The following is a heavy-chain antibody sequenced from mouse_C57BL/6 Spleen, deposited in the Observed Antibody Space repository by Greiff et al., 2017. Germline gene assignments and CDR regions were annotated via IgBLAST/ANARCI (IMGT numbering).Heavy chain of an antibody. Sequence: VKLMESGPGLVQPSQSLSITCTVSGFSLTSYGVHWVRQSPGKGLEWLGVIWSGGSTDYNAAFISRLSISKDNSKSQVFFKMNSLQADDTAIYYCARKRGNYVDAMDYWGQGTSVTVSS. CDR2: IWSGGST. CDR3: ARKRGNYVDAMDY. J-gene: IGHJ4*01. D-gene: IGHD2-1*01. V-gene: IGHV2-2*01. CDR1: GFSLTSYG.